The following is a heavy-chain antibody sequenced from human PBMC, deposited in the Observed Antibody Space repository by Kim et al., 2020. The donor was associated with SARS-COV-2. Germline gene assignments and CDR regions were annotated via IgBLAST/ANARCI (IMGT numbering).Heavy chain of an antibody. Sequence: GGSLRLSCAASGFTFSSYSMNWVRQAPGKGLEWVSYISSSSSTIYYADSVKGRFTISRDNAKNSLYLQMNSLRDEDTAVYYCARLGGIIPAAPTPHEYNWFDPWGQGTLVTVSS. J-gene: IGHJ5*02. CDR2: ISSSSSTI. V-gene: IGHV3-48*02. CDR1: GFTFSSYS. D-gene: IGHD2-2*01. CDR3: ARLGGIIPAAPTPHEYNWFDP.